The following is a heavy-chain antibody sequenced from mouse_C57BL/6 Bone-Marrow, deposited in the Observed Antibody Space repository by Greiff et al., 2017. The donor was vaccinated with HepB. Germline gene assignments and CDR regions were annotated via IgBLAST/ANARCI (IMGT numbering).Heavy chain of an antibody. D-gene: IGHD1-1*01. Sequence: VQLQQSGPELVKPGASVKISCKASGYSFTGYYMNWVKQSPEKSLEWIGEINPSTGGTTYNQKFKAKATLTVDKSSSTAYRQLKSLTSEDSAVYYCAKVYYGSKDFDYWGQGTTLTVSS. CDR3: AKVYYGSKDFDY. CDR2: INPSTGGT. V-gene: IGHV1-42*01. J-gene: IGHJ2*01. CDR1: GYSFTGYY.